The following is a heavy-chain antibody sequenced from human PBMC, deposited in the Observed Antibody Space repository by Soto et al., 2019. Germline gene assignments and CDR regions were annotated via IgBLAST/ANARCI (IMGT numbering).Heavy chain of an antibody. V-gene: IGHV4-59*01. J-gene: IGHJ6*03. D-gene: IGHD3-10*01. CDR3: ARGHMVRGVNYYYYMDV. Sequence: PSETLSLTCSVSAGSISRYYWAWIRQPPGKGLEWIGYIYYSGSTNYNPSLKSRVTISVDTSKNQFSLKLSSVTAADTAVYYCARGHMVRGVNYYYYMDVWGKGTTVTVSS. CDR2: IYYSGST. CDR1: AGSISRYY.